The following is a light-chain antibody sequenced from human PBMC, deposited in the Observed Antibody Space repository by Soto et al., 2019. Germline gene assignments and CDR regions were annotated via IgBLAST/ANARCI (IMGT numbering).Light chain of an antibody. CDR3: AAWDESPNVPV. J-gene: IGLJ3*02. CDR1: NSNIGRNT. V-gene: IGLV1-44*01. Sequence: QSVLTQPPSASGTPGQRVTISCSGSNSNIGRNTVNWYQQFPGAAPNLLIHSDNQRPSAVPDRFSGSRSGTSASLAISGLQSEDEADYYCAAWDESPNVPVFGGGTKLTVL. CDR2: SDN.